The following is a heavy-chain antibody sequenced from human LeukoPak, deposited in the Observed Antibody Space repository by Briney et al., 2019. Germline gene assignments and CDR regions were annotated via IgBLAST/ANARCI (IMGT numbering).Heavy chain of an antibody. V-gene: IGHV3-66*01. CDR2: IYGSDST. CDR3: ASGGYYDRSGHSYYFDY. D-gene: IGHD3-22*01. J-gene: IGHJ4*02. CDR1: GFTVSSNY. Sequence: PGGSLRLSCAASGFTVSSNYMSWVRQTPGKGLEWVSVIYGSDSTYYADSVEGRFTVSRDDSKNTLSLQMNSLRDDDTAIYYCASGGYYDRSGHSYYFDYWGQGTPVTVSS.